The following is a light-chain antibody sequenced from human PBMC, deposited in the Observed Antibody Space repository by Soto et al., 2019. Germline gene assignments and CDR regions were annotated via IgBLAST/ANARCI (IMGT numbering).Light chain of an antibody. CDR3: SSYTSSSXLEYV. Sequence: QSALTQPASVSGSPGQSITISCTGTSSDVGGYNYVSWYQQHPGKAPKLMIYDVSNRPSGVSNRFSGSKSGNTASLTISGLQAEDEADYYCSSYTSSSXLEYVFGTGTKVTVL. CDR1: SSDVGGYNY. CDR2: DVS. V-gene: IGLV2-14*01. J-gene: IGLJ1*01.